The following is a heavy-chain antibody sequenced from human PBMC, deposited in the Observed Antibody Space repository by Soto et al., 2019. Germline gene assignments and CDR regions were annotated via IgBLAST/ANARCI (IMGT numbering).Heavy chain of an antibody. CDR3: CRAPREMISLGGAIDDYYSGMDV. D-gene: IGHD3-16*02. CDR2: TYYRSKWYN. Sequence: PSQTPSLTCAISGDSVSSNSAAWNWIRQSPSRGLEWLGRTYYRSKWYNDSAVSVKSRITINPDTSKNQFSLQLNSVTPEDTAVYYCCRAPREMISLGGAIDDYYSGMDVWGQGTTVSVAS. CDR1: GDSVSSNSAA. J-gene: IGHJ6*01. V-gene: IGHV6-1*01.